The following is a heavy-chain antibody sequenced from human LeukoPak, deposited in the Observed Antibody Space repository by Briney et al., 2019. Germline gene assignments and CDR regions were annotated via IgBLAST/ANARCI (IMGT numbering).Heavy chain of an antibody. D-gene: IGHD5-12*01. CDR1: GYTFTHHG. CDR2: ISCYNGDT. CDR3: ARDPSNSAGYHAHFDS. Sequence: ASVKVSCKASGYTFTHHGISWVRQAPGQGLEWMGWISCYNGDTMYAQNVQGRATMTTDTSTTTAYIELRSLSSDDTAMYYCARDPSNSAGYHAHFDSWGQGTLVTVSS. V-gene: IGHV1-18*04. J-gene: IGHJ4*02.